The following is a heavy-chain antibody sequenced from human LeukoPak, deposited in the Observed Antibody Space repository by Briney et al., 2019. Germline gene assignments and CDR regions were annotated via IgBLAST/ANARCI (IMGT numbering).Heavy chain of an antibody. CDR2: INPNSGGT. D-gene: IGHD2-2*01. CDR1: GYTFTGYY. CDR3: ARSEDIVVVLAANFDY. Sequence: GASVKVSCKASGYTFTGYYMHWVRQAPGQGLEWMGWINPNSGGTNYAQKFQGRVTMTRDTSISTAYMELSRLRSDDTAMYYCARSEDIVVVLAANFDYWGQGTLVTVSS. V-gene: IGHV1-2*02. J-gene: IGHJ4*02.